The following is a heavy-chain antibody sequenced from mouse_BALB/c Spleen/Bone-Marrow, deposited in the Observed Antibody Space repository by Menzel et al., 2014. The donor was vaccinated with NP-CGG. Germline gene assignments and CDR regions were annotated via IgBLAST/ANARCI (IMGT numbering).Heavy chain of an antibody. D-gene: IGHD2-3*01. V-gene: IGHV14-3*02. Sequence: EVQLVQSGAELVKPGASVMMSCTASGYNIKHTYMYWVKQRPEQGLEWIGCIIPANGNTKYDPKFKGKATLTADNSSSTAYMELSSLTSEDSAVYYCARWRACYDIDYWSQGTTLTVSS. CDR1: GYNIKHTY. J-gene: IGHJ2*01. CDR3: ARWRACYDIDY. CDR2: IIPANGNT.